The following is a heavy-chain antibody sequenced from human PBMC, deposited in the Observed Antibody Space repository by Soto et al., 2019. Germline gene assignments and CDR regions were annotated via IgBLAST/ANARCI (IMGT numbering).Heavy chain of an antibody. CDR3: ARGGDSYGDDY. Sequence: QVQLVQSGGEVKKPGASVKVSCKASGYTFTSFGITWVRQAPGRGLEWMGWISAYNGDTKYAQKVQGRVTMTTDTATNTAHMELRSLRPDDTAVYYCARGGDSYGDDYWGQGTLVTVSS. D-gene: IGHD5-18*01. V-gene: IGHV1-18*01. CDR2: ISAYNGDT. J-gene: IGHJ4*02. CDR1: GYTFTSFG.